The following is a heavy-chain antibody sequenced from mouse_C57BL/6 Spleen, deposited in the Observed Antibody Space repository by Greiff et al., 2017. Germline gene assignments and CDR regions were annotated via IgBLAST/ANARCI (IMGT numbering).Heavy chain of an antibody. D-gene: IGHD2-5*01. CDR1: GFSFNTYA. V-gene: IGHV10-1*01. CDR2: IRSKSNNYAT. J-gene: IGHJ1*03. CDR3: VRHSNYGYFDV. Sequence: EVQLVESGGGLVQPKGSLKLSCAASGFSFNTYAMNWVRQAPGKGLEWVARIRSKSNNYATYYADSVKDRFTISRDDSESMLYLQMNNLKTEDTAMYYCVRHSNYGYFDVWGTGTTVTVSS.